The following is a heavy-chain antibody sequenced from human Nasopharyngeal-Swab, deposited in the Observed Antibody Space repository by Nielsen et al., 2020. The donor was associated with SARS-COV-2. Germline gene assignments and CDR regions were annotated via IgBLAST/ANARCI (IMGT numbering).Heavy chain of an antibody. CDR3: TKFSSAQGGNY. CDR2: IKPDGSQK. Sequence: GGSLRLSCITSGFTFSDYLMSCVRQSPGKGLEWVALIKPDGSQKNYADSVKGRFTISRDNAENSLYLQMSSLGVEDTATYFCTKFSSAQGGNYWGQGTLVTVSS. D-gene: IGHD2/OR15-2a*01. J-gene: IGHJ4*02. V-gene: IGHV3-7*01. CDR1: GFTFSDYL.